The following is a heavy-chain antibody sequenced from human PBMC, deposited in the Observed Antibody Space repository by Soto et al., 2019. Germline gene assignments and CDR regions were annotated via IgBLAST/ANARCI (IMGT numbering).Heavy chain of an antibody. Sequence: QVQLVQSGTEVENPEASVKVSCKASGYSFTSYGIAWVRQGPGQGPEWMGWISPYNVRTNYAQQVQGRVLMTTDISTNIVYLELRSLRSADTSMYSCGRSRPDSYAMDVWVSRPTVTVSS. V-gene: IGHV1-18*01. J-gene: IGHJ6*04. CDR2: ISPYNVRT. CDR3: GRSRPDSYAMDV. CDR1: GYSFTSYG.